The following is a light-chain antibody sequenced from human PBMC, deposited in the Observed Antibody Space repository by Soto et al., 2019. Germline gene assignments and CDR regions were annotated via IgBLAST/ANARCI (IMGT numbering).Light chain of an antibody. V-gene: IGKV1-16*02. CDR3: QQYHNYPVT. J-gene: IGKJ4*01. CDR1: QEISNH. Sequence: DIQMTQSPSSLSASVGDRVTITCRASQEISNHLAWFQQKPGKPPKSLIYDASSLQSGVPSKFSGSGSGTDFTLTIISLQPEDFATYYCQQYHNYPVTFGGGTKGEIK. CDR2: DAS.